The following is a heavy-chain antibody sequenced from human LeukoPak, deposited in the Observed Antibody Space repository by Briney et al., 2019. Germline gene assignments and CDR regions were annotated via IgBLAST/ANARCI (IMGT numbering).Heavy chain of an antibody. CDR1: GFTVSSNC. CDR3: ARTVPGYCSGGSCLGY. Sequence: GGSLRLSCAASGFTVSSNCMNWVRQPPGKGLDWVSVIFSGRNTYYADSVKGRFTISTDNSKITLDLQMNSLRAEDTAVYYCARTVPGYCSGGSCLGYWGQGTLVTVSS. V-gene: IGHV3-66*01. CDR2: IFSGRNT. D-gene: IGHD2-15*01. J-gene: IGHJ4*02.